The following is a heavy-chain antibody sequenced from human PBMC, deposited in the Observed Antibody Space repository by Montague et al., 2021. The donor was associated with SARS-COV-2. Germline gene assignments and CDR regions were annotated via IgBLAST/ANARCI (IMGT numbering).Heavy chain of an antibody. Sequence: TLSLTCTVPGGSISSYYWSWIRQPPGKGLEWIGYIYYSGSTNYNPSLKSPVTISVDTSKNQFSLKLSSVTAADTAVYYCARGDVEMATIKSGGPFYHFDYWGQGTLVTVSS. CDR3: ARGDVEMATIKSGGPFYHFDY. CDR1: GGSISSYY. D-gene: IGHD5-24*01. J-gene: IGHJ4*02. CDR2: IYYSGST. V-gene: IGHV4-59*13.